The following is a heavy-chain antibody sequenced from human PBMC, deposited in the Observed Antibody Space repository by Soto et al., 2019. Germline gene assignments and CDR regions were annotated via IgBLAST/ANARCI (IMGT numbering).Heavy chain of an antibody. CDR1: GYTFSTYA. CDR3: ARGSLTKLVAETYYYAIDV. V-gene: IGHV1-3*01. J-gene: IGHJ6*02. D-gene: IGHD3-22*01. Sequence: ASVKVSCKASGYTFSTYAIHWVRQAPGHRLEWMGWINSGNGHRKYSQNFQGRVSITWDTSASTAYMELSSLRSEDTAVYYCARGSLTKLVAETYYYAIDVWGQRTTVTVSS. CDR2: INSGNGHR.